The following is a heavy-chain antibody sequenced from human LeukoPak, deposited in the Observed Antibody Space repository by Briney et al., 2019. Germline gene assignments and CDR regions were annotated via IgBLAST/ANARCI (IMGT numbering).Heavy chain of an antibody. D-gene: IGHD3-10*01. CDR2: ISGSGGST. CDR3: AKDDLWFGDQYYFDY. Sequence: WGSLKLSCAASGFTFSSYAMSWVRQAPGKGLEWVSDISGSGGSTYYADSVKGRFTISRDNSKNTLYLQMNSLRAEDTAVYYCAKDDLWFGDQYYFDYWGQGTLVTVSS. J-gene: IGHJ4*02. V-gene: IGHV3-23*01. CDR1: GFTFSSYA.